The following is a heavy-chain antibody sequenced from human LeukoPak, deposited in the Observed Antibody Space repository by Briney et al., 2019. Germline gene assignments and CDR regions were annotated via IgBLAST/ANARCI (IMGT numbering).Heavy chain of an antibody. J-gene: IGHJ4*02. CDR3: ARQTGSGLFILP. CDR1: GGSFSGYY. V-gene: IGHV4-39*01. CDR2: IYYSGST. D-gene: IGHD3/OR15-3a*01. Sequence: SETLSLTCAVYGGSFSGYYWGWIRQPPGKGLEWIGSIYYSGSTYYNPSLKSRVTISVDTSKNQFSLRLTSVTAADTAVYYCARQTGSGLFILPGGQGTLVTVSS.